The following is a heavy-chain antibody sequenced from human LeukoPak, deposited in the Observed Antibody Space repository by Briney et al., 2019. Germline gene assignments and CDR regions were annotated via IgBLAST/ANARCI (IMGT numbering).Heavy chain of an antibody. Sequence: SETLSLTCTVSGGSISSYYWSWIRQSPGKGLEWIGYIYYSGSTNYNPSLKSRVTISVDTSKNQFSLKMSSVTAADTAVYYCARRASGNWYFDFWGRGTLVTVSS. CDR1: GGSISSYY. CDR2: IYYSGST. V-gene: IGHV4-59*08. CDR3: ARRASGNWYFDF. D-gene: IGHD6-13*01. J-gene: IGHJ4*02.